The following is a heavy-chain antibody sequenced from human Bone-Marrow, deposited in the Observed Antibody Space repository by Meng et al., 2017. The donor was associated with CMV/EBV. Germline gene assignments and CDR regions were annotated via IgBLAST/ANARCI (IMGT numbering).Heavy chain of an antibody. CDR1: GGSISSYY. D-gene: IGHD6-13*01. J-gene: IGHJ4*02. V-gene: IGHV4-59*01. Sequence: SETLSLTCTVSGGSISSYYWSWIRQPPGKGLEWIGYIYYSGSTNYNPSLKSRVTISVDTSKTQFSLKLSSVTAADTAVYYCARVRSSSWYYFDYWGQGTLVTVSS. CDR3: ARVRSSSWYYFDY. CDR2: IYYSGST.